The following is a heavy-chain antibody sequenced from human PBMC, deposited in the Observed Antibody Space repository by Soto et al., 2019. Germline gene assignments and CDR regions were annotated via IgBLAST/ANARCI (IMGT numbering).Heavy chain of an antibody. D-gene: IGHD1-26*01. CDR2: IKEDGSEI. V-gene: IGHV3-7*01. J-gene: IGHJ6*02. Sequence: GGSLRLSCAVAGFNVMSYWMSWVRQAPGKGLEWVASIKEDGSEIYYLHSVRGRFSISRDNSKNRLYLQMNSLRAEDTAVYYCASGLVGASDSYGLDVWGQGTPVTVSS. CDR1: GFNVMSYW. CDR3: ASGLVGASDSYGLDV.